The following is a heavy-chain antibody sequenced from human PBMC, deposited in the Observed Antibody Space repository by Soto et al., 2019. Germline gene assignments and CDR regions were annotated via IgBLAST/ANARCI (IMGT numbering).Heavy chain of an antibody. CDR2: IYPVDSDT. D-gene: IGHD3-10*01. CDR3: ARRSSQINTSGFFHFGIDV. V-gene: IGHV5-51*01. Sequence: GESLKISCKGSGYSFTSYWIGWVRQMPGKGLEWMGIIYPVDSDTRYSPSFQGQVTISADKSISTAYLQWSSLEASDTAMYYCARRSSQINTSGFFHFGIDVWGTRTKVTVA. J-gene: IGHJ6*04. CDR1: GYSFTSYW.